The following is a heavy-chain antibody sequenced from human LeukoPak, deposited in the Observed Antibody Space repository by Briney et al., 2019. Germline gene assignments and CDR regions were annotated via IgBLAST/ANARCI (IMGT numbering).Heavy chain of an antibody. CDR1: GFTFSSYW. Sequence: GGSLRLSCAASGFTFSSYWMSWVRQAPGKGLEWVAVISYDGSNKYYADSVKGRFTISRDNSKNTLYLQMNSLRAEDTAVYYCAKDLALHYYDSSGFDYWGQGTLVTVSS. V-gene: IGHV3-30*18. CDR3: AKDLALHYYDSSGFDY. CDR2: ISYDGSNK. J-gene: IGHJ4*02. D-gene: IGHD3-22*01.